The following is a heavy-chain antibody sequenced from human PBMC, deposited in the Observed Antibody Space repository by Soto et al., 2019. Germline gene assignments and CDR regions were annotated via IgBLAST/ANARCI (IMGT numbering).Heavy chain of an antibody. V-gene: IGHV5-51*01. CDR2: IYPGDSDT. CDR3: ARLLKVVQSTYYGMDV. CDR1: GYSFTSYW. Sequence: SLKLSCKGSGYSFTSYWIGWVRQMPGKGLEWMGIIYPGDSDTRYSPSFQGQVTISADKSISTAYLQWSNLKASDTAMYYCARLLKVVQSTYYGMDVWGQGTTVTVSS. D-gene: IGHD1-1*01. J-gene: IGHJ6*02.